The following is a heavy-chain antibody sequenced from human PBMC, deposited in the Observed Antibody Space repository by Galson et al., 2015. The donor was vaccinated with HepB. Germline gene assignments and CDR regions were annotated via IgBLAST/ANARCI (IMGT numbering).Heavy chain of an antibody. V-gene: IGHV1-18*01. CDR2: INAYNGNT. Sequence: SVKVSCKASGYTFTSYGISWVRQAPGQGLEWMGWINAYNGNTNYAQKFQGRVTITADESTSTAYMELSSLRSEDTAVYYCARGGILTGYHDAFDIWGQGTMVTVSS. CDR1: GYTFTSYG. D-gene: IGHD3-9*01. CDR3: ARGGILTGYHDAFDI. J-gene: IGHJ3*02.